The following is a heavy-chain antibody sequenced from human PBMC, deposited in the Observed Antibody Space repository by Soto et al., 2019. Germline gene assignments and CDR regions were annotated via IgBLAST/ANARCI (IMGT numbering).Heavy chain of an antibody. CDR3: ARSHGSGSYYNDY. Sequence: SETLSLTCTVSGGSISSGNYCWRWIRQPPGKGLEWIGYIYSSGSTYYNPSLKSRVTISVDASKNQFSLKLSSVTAADTAVYYCARSHGSGSYYNDYWGQGTLVTVSS. D-gene: IGHD3-10*01. CDR1: GGSISSGNYC. J-gene: IGHJ4*02. V-gene: IGHV4-30-4*01. CDR2: IYSSGST.